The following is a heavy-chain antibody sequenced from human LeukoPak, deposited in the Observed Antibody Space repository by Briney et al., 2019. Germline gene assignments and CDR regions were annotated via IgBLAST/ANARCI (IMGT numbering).Heavy chain of an antibody. J-gene: IGHJ4*02. CDR1: GFTFSNYW. CDR3: ARGTSSGYFQLYFDY. CDR2: IYSGGST. Sequence: GGSLRLSCAASGFTFSNYWMSWVRQAPGKGLEWVSVIYSGGSTYCADSVKGRFTISRDNSKNTLYLQMNSLRAEDTAVYYCARGTSSGYFQLYFDYWGQGTLVTVSS. D-gene: IGHD3-22*01. V-gene: IGHV3-53*01.